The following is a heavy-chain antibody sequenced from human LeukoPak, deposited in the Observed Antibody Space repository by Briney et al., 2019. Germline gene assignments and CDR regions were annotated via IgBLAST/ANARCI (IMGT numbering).Heavy chain of an antibody. CDR3: VRDKSGCCFDY. CDR1: GFTISSYE. D-gene: IGHD1-26*01. CDR2: IHSSDSTI. V-gene: IGHV3-48*03. Sequence: GGSLRLSCAASGFTISSYEMNWVRQAPGKGLEWISYIHSSDSTIYYADSVKGRFTISRDNAKNSLYLQMNSLRAEDTAVYYCVRDKSGCCFDYWGQGTLVTVSS. J-gene: IGHJ4*02.